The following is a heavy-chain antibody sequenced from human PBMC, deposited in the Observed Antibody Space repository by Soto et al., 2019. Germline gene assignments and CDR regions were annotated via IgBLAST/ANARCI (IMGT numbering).Heavy chain of an antibody. D-gene: IGHD2-2*02. CDR3: ARVATYNAFDI. CDR1: GFTFSGYD. V-gene: IGHV3-64*01. Sequence: GGSLRLSCVASGFTFSGYDMHWVRQAPGKRLEYVSAITNAGGGTYYANSVKGRFTISRDNSKNTLYLQMGSLRAEDMAVYYCARVATYNAFDIWGQGTMVTVSS. J-gene: IGHJ3*02. CDR2: ITNAGGGT.